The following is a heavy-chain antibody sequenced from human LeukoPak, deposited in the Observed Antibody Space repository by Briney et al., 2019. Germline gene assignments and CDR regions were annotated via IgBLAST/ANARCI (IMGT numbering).Heavy chain of an antibody. D-gene: IGHD2-15*01. CDR3: ARGADTHFDY. V-gene: IGHV3-13*01. Sequence: PGGSLRLSCAASGFTFSNYDMHWVRHATGKGLDWVSAIGTAGDTYYQGSVRGRFTMSRENAKNSLYLQMNSLTGGDTAVYYCARGADTHFDYWGQGILVTVSS. CDR2: IGTAGDT. J-gene: IGHJ4*02. CDR1: GFTFSNYD.